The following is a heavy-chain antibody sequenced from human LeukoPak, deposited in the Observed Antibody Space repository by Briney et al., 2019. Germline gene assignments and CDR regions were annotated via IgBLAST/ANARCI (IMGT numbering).Heavy chain of an antibody. J-gene: IGHJ6*03. CDR1: GYTFTSYG. Sequence: GASVKVSCKASGYTFTSYGISWVRQAPGQGLEWMGGIIPIFGTANYAQKFQGRVTITTDESTSTAYMELSSLRSEDTAVYYCASTGPTSGYGYYYYYMDVWGKGTTVTVSS. CDR2: IIPIFGTA. CDR3: ASTGPTSGYGYYYYYMDV. D-gene: IGHD3-3*01. V-gene: IGHV1-69*05.